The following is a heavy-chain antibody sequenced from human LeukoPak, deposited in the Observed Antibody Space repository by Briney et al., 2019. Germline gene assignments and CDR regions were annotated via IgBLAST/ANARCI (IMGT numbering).Heavy chain of an antibody. Sequence: GGSLRLSCAASGFTFDDYVMHWVRQVPGKGLEWVSYISSGGNTIYYADSVKGRFTISRDNAKNSLYLQMNSLRAEDTAEYYCASGGGSVAAWRWGQGTLVTVSS. CDR3: ASGGGSVAAWR. J-gene: IGHJ4*02. V-gene: IGHV3-11*01. CDR1: GFTFDDYV. CDR2: ISSGGNTI. D-gene: IGHD2-15*01.